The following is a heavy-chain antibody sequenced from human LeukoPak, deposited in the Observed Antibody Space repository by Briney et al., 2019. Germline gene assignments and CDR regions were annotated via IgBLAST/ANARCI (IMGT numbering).Heavy chain of an antibody. Sequence: SETLSLTCTVSGYSISSGYYWGWIRQPPGKGLEWIGSIYHSGSTYYNPSLKSRVTISVDTSKNQFSLKLSSVTAADTAVYYCARASNKGGGIRFDYWGQGTLVTVSS. V-gene: IGHV4-38-2*02. D-gene: IGHD2-15*01. J-gene: IGHJ4*02. CDR3: ARASNKGGGIRFDY. CDR2: IYHSGST. CDR1: GYSISSGYY.